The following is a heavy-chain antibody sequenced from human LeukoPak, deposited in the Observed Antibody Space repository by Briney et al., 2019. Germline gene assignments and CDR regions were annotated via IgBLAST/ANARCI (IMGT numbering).Heavy chain of an antibody. J-gene: IGHJ3*02. V-gene: IGHV3-74*01. Sequence: PGGSLRLSCAASGFTFSSYWMHWVRQAPGKGLVWVSRINSDGSSTSYADSVKGRFTISRDNAKNTLYLQMNNLRAEDTAVYYCSIGNSHAFDIWGQGTMVTVSS. CDR3: SIGNSHAFDI. CDR1: GFTFSSYW. D-gene: IGHD4-23*01. CDR2: INSDGSST.